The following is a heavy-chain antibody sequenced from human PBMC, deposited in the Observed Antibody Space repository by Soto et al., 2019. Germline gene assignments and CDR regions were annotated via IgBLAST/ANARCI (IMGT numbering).Heavy chain of an antibody. CDR3: ARRGNSGYVFYQPMDV. Sequence: QLQLQESGPGLVKPSETLSLTCTVSGGSISSSSYYWGWIRQPPGKGLEWIGSIYYSGSTYYNPSPKSRVPISVDTSKIQFSLKLSSVSAADTAVYYCARRGNSGYVFYQPMDVWGKGTTVTVSS. CDR1: GGSISSSSYY. V-gene: IGHV4-39*01. D-gene: IGHD5-12*01. J-gene: IGHJ6*04. CDR2: IYYSGST.